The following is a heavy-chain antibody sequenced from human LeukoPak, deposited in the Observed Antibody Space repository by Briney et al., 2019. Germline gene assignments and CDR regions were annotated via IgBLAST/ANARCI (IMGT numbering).Heavy chain of an antibody. Sequence: PSETLSLTCLVSGGSISNNYWSWIRQPTGKGLEWIGYIYYTGSTSYNPHLKSRVSISVDTSKNQSSLKLSSVTAADTAVYYCAREGLRDCSGGSCYDYWGQGTLVTVSS. CDR1: GGSISNNY. J-gene: IGHJ4*02. CDR2: IYYTGST. V-gene: IGHV4-59*12. D-gene: IGHD2-15*01. CDR3: AREGLRDCSGGSCYDY.